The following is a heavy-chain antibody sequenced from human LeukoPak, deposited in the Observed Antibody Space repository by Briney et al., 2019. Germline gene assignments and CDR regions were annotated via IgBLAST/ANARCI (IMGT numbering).Heavy chain of an antibody. CDR1: GFTVSDKY. CDR3: ARVGGGRYYFDS. J-gene: IGHJ4*02. V-gene: IGHV3-66*01. Sequence: GGSLRLSCAASGFTVSDKYLSWVRQVPGKGLEWISVIYSGGSTYYADSVKGRFTISRDNSKNTLSLQMNSLSAEDTAIYYCARVGGGRYYFDSWGQGTLVTVSS. D-gene: IGHD3-16*01. CDR2: IYSGGST.